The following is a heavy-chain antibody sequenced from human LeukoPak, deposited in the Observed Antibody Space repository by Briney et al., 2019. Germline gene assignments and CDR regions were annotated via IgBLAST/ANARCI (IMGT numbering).Heavy chain of an antibody. V-gene: IGHV3-23*01. CDR1: GFTFSDYA. D-gene: IGHD3-10*01. CDR3: AGEIGDFDY. CDR2: ISRSGDRI. J-gene: IGHJ4*02. Sequence: GGSPRLSCAASGFTFSDYAMSWVRQAPGKGLEWVSVISRSGDRIYYAVSVKGRFTISRDNSKNTLYLQMNSLRAEDTAVYYCAGEIGDFDYWGQGTLVTVSS.